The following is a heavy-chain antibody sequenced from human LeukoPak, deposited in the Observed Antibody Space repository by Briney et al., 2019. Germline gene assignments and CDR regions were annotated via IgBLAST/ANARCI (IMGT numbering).Heavy chain of an antibody. CDR2: ISGDGSST. CDR1: GFTFSRYW. CDR3: ARGSCCSMDV. D-gene: IGHD2-15*01. V-gene: IGHV3-74*01. Sequence: GGSLRLSCAASGFTFSRYWMHWVRQAPGMGLVWVSRISGDGSSTNYADSVKGRFTTSRDNAKNTLYLQMNSLRAEDTAVYYCARGSCCSMDVWGQGTTVTVSS. J-gene: IGHJ6*02.